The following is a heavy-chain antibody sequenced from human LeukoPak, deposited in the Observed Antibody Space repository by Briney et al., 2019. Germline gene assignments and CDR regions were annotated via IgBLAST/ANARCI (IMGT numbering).Heavy chain of an antibody. J-gene: IGHJ3*02. D-gene: IGHD3-16*01. Sequence: GGSLRLSCTASGFTFRNYGLHWVRQAPGKGLEWLAVIWYDGSNKYYADSVKGRFTISRDNAKNSLYLQMNSLRAEDTALYYCARTTFGRTDAFDIWGQGTMVTVSS. CDR3: ARTTFGRTDAFDI. CDR2: IWYDGSNK. V-gene: IGHV3-33*03. CDR1: GFTFRNYG.